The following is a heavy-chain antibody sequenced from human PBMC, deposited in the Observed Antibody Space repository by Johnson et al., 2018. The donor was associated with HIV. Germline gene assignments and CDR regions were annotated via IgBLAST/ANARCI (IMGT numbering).Heavy chain of an antibody. V-gene: IGHV3-NL1*01. CDR3: ARDRAILAARPAGAFDV. CDR2: ISWNSGSI. D-gene: IGHD6-6*01. J-gene: IGHJ3*01. Sequence: QVQLVESGGGVVQPGGSLRLSCAASGFTFSSYGMHWVRQAPGKGLEWVSGISWNSGSIGYADSVKGRFTISRDNAKNTLYLQMHSLRSEDTAVYYCARDRAILAARPAGAFDVWGPGTMVTVSS. CDR1: GFTFSSYG.